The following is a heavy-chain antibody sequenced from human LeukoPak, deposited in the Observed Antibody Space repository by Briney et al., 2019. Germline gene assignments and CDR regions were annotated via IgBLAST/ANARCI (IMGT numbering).Heavy chain of an antibody. Sequence: TGGSLRLSCAASGFTFSSYAMSWVRQAPGKGLEWVSAISGSGGSTYYADSAKGRFTISRDNSKNTLYLQMNSLRAEDTAVYYCAKDRFGSSLNYYFDYWGQGTLVTVSS. CDR3: AKDRFGSSLNYYFDY. CDR1: GFTFSSYA. V-gene: IGHV3-23*01. CDR2: ISGSGGST. J-gene: IGHJ4*02. D-gene: IGHD6-13*01.